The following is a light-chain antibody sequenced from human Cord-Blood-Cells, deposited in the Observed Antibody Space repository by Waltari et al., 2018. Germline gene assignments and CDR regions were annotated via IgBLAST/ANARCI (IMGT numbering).Light chain of an antibody. CDR3: SSYAGSNNLV. Sequence: QSALTQPPSASGSPGQSVTISCTGISSDVGGYNYVSWYQQHPGKAPKLMIYEVSKRPSGVPARFSGSKSGNTASLTVSGLQAEDEADYYCSSYAGSNNLVFGGGTKLTVL. CDR2: EVS. CDR1: SSDVGGYNY. J-gene: IGLJ2*01. V-gene: IGLV2-8*01.